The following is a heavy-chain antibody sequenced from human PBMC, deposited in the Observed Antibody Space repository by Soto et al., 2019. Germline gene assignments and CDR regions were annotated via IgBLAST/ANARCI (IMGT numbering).Heavy chain of an antibody. CDR1: GFTFSSYS. CDR3: VRIQLGQEAFDS. D-gene: IGHD5-18*01. CDR2: ISSSSSYI. J-gene: IGHJ3*02. V-gene: IGHV3-21*01. Sequence: GGSLRLSCAASGFTFSSYSMNWVRQAPGKGLEWVSSISSSSSYIYYADSVKGRFTISRDNAKNSLYLQMNRLRAEDTAVYYCVRIQLGQEAFDSRGQTTMVTVSS.